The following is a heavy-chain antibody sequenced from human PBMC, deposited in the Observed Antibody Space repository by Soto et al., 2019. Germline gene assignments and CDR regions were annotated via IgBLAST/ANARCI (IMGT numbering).Heavy chain of an antibody. CDR2: IWYDGGNK. J-gene: IGHJ4*02. CDR3: ERDQEILSTVAYFDY. CDR1: GFTFSSYG. D-gene: IGHD4-17*01. V-gene: IGHV3-33*01. Sequence: GGSLRLSCAASGFTFSSYGMHWVRQAPGKGLEWVALIWYDGGNKYYADSVKGRFTISRDNSKNTLYLQMNSLRAEDTAVYYCERDQEILSTVAYFDYWGQGALVTVSS.